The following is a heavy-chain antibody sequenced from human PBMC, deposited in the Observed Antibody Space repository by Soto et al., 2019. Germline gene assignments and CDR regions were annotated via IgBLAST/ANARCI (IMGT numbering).Heavy chain of an antibody. V-gene: IGHV4-30-4*02. CDR1: GGCSSRGCYY. CDR3: ARQDIVLVPAALNNWFDP. J-gene: IGHJ5*02. D-gene: IGHD2-2*01. Sequence: PSETLSLTCTVSGGCSSRGCYYCTWLRQHPGKGLEWIGYIYYSGNTDCNPSLKSRVTISVDTSKNQFSLKLSSVTAADTAVYYCARQDIVLVPAALNNWFDPWGQGTLVTVSS. CDR2: IYYSGNT.